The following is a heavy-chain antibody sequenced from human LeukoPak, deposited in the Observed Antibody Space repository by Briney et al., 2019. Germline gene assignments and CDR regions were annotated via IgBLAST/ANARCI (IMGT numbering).Heavy chain of an antibody. CDR1: GFTFSDYG. Sequence: GGSLRLSCAASGFTFSDYGMHWVRQAPGKGLEWVAVTSYDGSNKYYADSVKGRFTISRDNSKNTLYLQMNSLRAEDTAVYYCAKDGTLYYDYVWGSYRGYYFDYWGQGTLVTVSS. D-gene: IGHD3-16*02. J-gene: IGHJ4*02. V-gene: IGHV3-30*18. CDR3: AKDGTLYYDYVWGSYRGYYFDY. CDR2: TSYDGSNK.